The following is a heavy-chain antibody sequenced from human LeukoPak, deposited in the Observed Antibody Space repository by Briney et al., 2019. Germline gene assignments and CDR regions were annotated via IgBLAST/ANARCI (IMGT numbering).Heavy chain of an antibody. CDR3: ARDKKITGTDVIDY. D-gene: IGHD1/OR15-1a*01. CDR1: GFTFSSYS. V-gene: IGHV3-48*01. J-gene: IGHJ4*02. CDR2: ISSSSSTI. Sequence: PGGSLRLSCAASGFTFSSYSMNWVRQAPGKGLEWVSYISSSSSTIYYADSVKGRFTISRDNAKNSLYLQMNSLRAEDTAVYYCARDKKITGTDVIDYWGQGTLVTVSS.